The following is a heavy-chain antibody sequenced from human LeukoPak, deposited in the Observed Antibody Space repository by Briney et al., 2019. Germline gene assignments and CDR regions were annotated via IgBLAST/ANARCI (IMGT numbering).Heavy chain of an antibody. Sequence: SETLSLTCAVYGGSFSGYYWSWIRQPPGKGLEWIGEINHSGSTNYNPSLKSRVTISVDTSKNQFSLKLSSVTAADTAVYYCAGQGYCSSTSCPDRYFDYWGQGTLVTVSS. CDR3: AGQGYCSSTSCPDRYFDY. V-gene: IGHV4-34*01. D-gene: IGHD2-2*01. CDR1: GGSFSGYY. CDR2: INHSGST. J-gene: IGHJ4*02.